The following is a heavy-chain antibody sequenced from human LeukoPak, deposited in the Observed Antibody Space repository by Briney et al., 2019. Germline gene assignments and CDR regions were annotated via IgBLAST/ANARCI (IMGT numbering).Heavy chain of an antibody. CDR3: ARDDSSSLFDY. D-gene: IGHD6-13*01. V-gene: IGHV1-3*01. CDR1: GYTFTSFG. Sequence: EASVKVSCKASGYTFTSFGFNWMRPAPGQGLEWMGWINAGNGNTKYSQKFQGRVTITRDTSASTAYMELSSLRSEDTAVYYCARDDSSSLFDYWGQGTLVTVSS. CDR2: INAGNGNT. J-gene: IGHJ4*02.